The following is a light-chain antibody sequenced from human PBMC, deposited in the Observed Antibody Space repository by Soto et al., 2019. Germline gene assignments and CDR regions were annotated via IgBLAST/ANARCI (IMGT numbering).Light chain of an antibody. Sequence: QSVLTQPPSVSGAPGQRVTISCTGSSSNIGAGYDVHWYQQLPGTAPKLLIYGNSKRPSGVPDQFSGSKSGTSASLAITGLRAEDEADYYCQSYDSSLSGSVVFGGGTKLTVL. CDR1: SSNIGAGYD. J-gene: IGLJ2*01. CDR2: GNS. CDR3: QSYDSSLSGSVV. V-gene: IGLV1-40*01.